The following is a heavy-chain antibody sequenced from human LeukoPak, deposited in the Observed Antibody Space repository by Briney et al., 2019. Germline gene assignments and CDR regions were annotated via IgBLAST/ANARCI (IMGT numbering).Heavy chain of an antibody. CDR2: ISSSGSTI. V-gene: IGHV3-11*01. CDR1: GFTFSDYY. CDR3: ARDTSSTRGAFDI. J-gene: IGHJ3*02. Sequence: GGSLRLSCAASGFTFSDYYMSWMRQAPGKGLEWVSYISSSGSTIYYADSVKGRFTISRDNAKNSLYLQMNSLRAEDTAVYYCARDTSSTRGAFDIWGQGTMVTVSS. D-gene: IGHD6-6*01.